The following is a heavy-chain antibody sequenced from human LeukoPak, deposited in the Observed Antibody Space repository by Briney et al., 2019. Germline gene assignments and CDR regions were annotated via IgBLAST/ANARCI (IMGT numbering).Heavy chain of an antibody. J-gene: IGHJ4*02. D-gene: IGHD4-17*01. V-gene: IGHV4-34*01. CDR3: ARGRPHGDLGY. Sequence: SETLSLTCAVYGGSFSGYYWSWIRQPPGKGLEWTGEINHSGSTNYNPSLKSRVTISVDTSKNQFSLKLSSVTAADTAVYYCARGRPHGDLGYWGQGTLVTVSS. CDR2: INHSGST. CDR1: GGSFSGYY.